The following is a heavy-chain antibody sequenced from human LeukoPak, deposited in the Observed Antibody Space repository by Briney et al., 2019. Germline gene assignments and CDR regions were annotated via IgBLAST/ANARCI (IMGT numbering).Heavy chain of an antibody. V-gene: IGHV1-69*06. CDR2: IIPIFGTA. Sequence: SVKVSCKASGGTFSSYAISWVRQAPGQGLEWMGGIIPIFGTANYAQKFQGRVTITADKSTSTAYMELSSLRSEDTAVYYCARETAMVVDAFDIWGQGTMVTVSS. J-gene: IGHJ3*02. CDR3: ARETAMVVDAFDI. CDR1: GGTFSSYA. D-gene: IGHD5-18*01.